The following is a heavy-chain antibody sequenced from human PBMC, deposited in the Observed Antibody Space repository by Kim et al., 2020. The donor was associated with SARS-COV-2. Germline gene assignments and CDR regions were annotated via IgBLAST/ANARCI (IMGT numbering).Heavy chain of an antibody. V-gene: IGHV4-39*01. Sequence: YNPTLKSRVTISIATSKNQFSLKLSSVTAADTAVYYCATYYGSGGYADYWGQGTLVTVSS. CDR3: ATYYGSGGYADY. J-gene: IGHJ4*02. D-gene: IGHD3-10*01.